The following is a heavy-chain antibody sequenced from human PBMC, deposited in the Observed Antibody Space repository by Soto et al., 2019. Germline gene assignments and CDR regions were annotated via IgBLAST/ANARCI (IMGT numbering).Heavy chain of an antibody. J-gene: IGHJ6*03. CDR3: ARQRWFGELLPPLYMDV. V-gene: IGHV4-39*01. D-gene: IGHD3-10*01. CDR1: CGSISSSSYY. Sequence: SETLSLTCTFSCGSISSSSYYWGWIRQPPGKGLEWIGSIYYSGSTYYNPSLKSRVTISVDTSKNQFSLKLSSVTAADTAVYYCARQRWFGELLPPLYMDVWGKGTTVTVSS. CDR2: IYYSGST.